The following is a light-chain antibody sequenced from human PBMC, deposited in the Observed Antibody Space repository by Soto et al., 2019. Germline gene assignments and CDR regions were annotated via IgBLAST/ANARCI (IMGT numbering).Light chain of an antibody. CDR3: AAWDDSLNCV. V-gene: IGLV1-44*01. Sequence: QSVLTQPPSASGTPGQRVTISCSGSSSNIGSNTVNWYQQLPGTAPKLLIYSNNQRPSGVPDRFSGSKSGTSASLAISGLQSEDEDDYYCAAWDDSLNCVFGGGTKVTVL. J-gene: IGLJ2*01. CDR2: SNN. CDR1: SSNIGSNT.